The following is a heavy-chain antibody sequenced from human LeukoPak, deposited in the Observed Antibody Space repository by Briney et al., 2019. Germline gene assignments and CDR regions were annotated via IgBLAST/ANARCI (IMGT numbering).Heavy chain of an antibody. CDR1: GYTLTELS. J-gene: IGHJ4*02. D-gene: IGHD3-10*01. V-gene: IGHV1-24*01. Sequence: ASVKVSCKVSGYTLTELSMHWVRQAPGKGLEWMGGFDPEDGETIYAEKFQGRVTITADTSTDTAYMELSSLRSEDTAVYYCATVGYGSGENPDYWGQGTLVTVSS. CDR3: ATVGYGSGENPDY. CDR2: FDPEDGET.